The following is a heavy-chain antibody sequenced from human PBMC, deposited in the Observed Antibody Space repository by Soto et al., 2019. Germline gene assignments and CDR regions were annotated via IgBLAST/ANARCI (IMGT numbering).Heavy chain of an antibody. CDR2: VTPKSGGT. D-gene: IGHD5-18*01. CDR3: AREKREIQLWQPYGMDV. CDR1: GYTFQTYD. Sequence: ASVKVSCKASGYTFQTYDIVWVRQATGQGLEWMGWVTPKSGGTVYAQNFQGRVTMTRDTSTNTAYMELSSLGSDDTALYYCAREKREIQLWQPYGMDVWGQGTTVTVSS. V-gene: IGHV1-8*02. J-gene: IGHJ6*02.